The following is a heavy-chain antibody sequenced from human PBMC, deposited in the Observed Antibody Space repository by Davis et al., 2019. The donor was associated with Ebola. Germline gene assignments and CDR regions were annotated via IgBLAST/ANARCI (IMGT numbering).Heavy chain of an antibody. Sequence: ASVKVSCKTSGYTFTSYDINWVRQATGQGLEWMGWINPNSGGTNYAQKFQGRVTMTRDTSISTAYMELSRLSSDDTAVYYCARGEYSSSGDFDYWGQGTLVTVSS. V-gene: IGHV1-2*02. CDR1: GYTFTSYD. CDR3: ARGEYSSSGDFDY. CDR2: INPNSGGT. D-gene: IGHD6-6*01. J-gene: IGHJ4*02.